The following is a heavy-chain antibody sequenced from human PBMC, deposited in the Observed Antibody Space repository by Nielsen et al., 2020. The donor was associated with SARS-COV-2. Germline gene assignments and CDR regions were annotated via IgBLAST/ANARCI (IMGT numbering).Heavy chain of an antibody. CDR1: GGSLSGYY. D-gene: IGHD5-18*01. J-gene: IGHJ4*02. CDR3: ARSLRGYSYGRHFDY. V-gene: IGHV4-34*01. Sequence: SETLSLTCAVYGGSLSGYYWSWIRQPPGKGLEWIGEINHSGSTNYNPSLKSRVTISVDTSKNQFSLKLSSVTAADTAVYYCARSLRGYSYGRHFDYWGQGTLVTVSS. CDR2: INHSGST.